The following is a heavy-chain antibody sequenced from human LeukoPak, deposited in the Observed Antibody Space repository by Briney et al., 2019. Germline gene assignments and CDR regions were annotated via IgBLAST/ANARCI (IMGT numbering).Heavy chain of an antibody. CDR3: VRGGTTVTTGDY. Sequence: GGSLRLSCAASGFILSDYYMSWIRQVPGKGLEWVSYISGSSTYTNYADSLKGRFTISRDNAKNSLYLQMNSLRAEDTAVYYCVRGGTTVTTGDYWGQGTLVTVSS. V-gene: IGHV3-11*06. CDR1: GFILSDYY. CDR2: ISGSSTYT. J-gene: IGHJ4*02. D-gene: IGHD4-17*01.